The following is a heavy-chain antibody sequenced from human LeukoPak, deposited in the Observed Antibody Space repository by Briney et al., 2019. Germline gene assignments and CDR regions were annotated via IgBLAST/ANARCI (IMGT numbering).Heavy chain of an antibody. Sequence: PGGSLRVSCAGSGFTFSNYGMHWVRQAPGEGLEWMAFMRYDESNEYYADSLNGRFTISRDNSKNTLYLQMNSLRAEDTAVYYCAKESTAYSSGWDPALDYWGQGTLVTVSA. CDR1: GFTFSNYG. D-gene: IGHD6-19*01. J-gene: IGHJ4*02. CDR3: AKESTAYSSGWDPALDY. CDR2: MRYDESNE. V-gene: IGHV3-30*02.